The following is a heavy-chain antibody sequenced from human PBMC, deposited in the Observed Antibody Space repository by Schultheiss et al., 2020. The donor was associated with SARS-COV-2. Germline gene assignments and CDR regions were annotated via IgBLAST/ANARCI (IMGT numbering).Heavy chain of an antibody. V-gene: IGHV4-59*12. D-gene: IGHD5-24*01. J-gene: IGHJ6*02. Sequence: SETLSLTCTVSGESIRGFYWSWIRQPPGKGLEWIGSVYSSGSTNYNPSLKSRVIISVDTSKNQFSLKLSSVTAADTAVYYCARVMDYGMDVWGQGTTVTVSS. CDR1: GESIRGFY. CDR2: VYSSGST. CDR3: ARVMDYGMDV.